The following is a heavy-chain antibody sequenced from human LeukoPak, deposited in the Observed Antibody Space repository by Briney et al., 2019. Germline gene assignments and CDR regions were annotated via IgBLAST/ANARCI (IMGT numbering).Heavy chain of an antibody. D-gene: IGHD6-13*01. CDR2: IYYSGST. J-gene: IGHJ4*02. Sequence: PSETLSLTCAVYGGSFSGYYWSWIRQPPGKGLEWIGSIYYSGSTYYNPSLKSRVTISVDTSKNQFSLKLSSVTAADTAVYYCARLPGIAAAGRDYWGQGTLVTVSS. CDR1: GGSFSGYY. CDR3: ARLPGIAAAGRDY. V-gene: IGHV4-34*01.